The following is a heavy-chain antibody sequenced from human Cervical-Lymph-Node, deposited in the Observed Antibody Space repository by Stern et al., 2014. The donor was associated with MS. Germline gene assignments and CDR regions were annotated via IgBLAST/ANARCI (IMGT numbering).Heavy chain of an antibody. CDR3: ARVEYYGDPPD. J-gene: IGHJ4*02. V-gene: IGHV4-4*07. Sequence: VQLEESGPGLVKPSETLSLTCTVSGGSFRSYYWSWIRQPAGKGLEWIGRIYTSGSKNYSPSLKSRVVLSVDTPKNQFSLKLSSVTAADTAIYYCARVEYYGDPPDWGQGTLVTVSS. D-gene: IGHD3-10*01. CDR1: GGSFRSYY. CDR2: IYTSGSK.